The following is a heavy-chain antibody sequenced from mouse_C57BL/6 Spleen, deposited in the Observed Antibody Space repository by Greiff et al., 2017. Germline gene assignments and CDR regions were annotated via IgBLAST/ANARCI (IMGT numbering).Heavy chain of an antibody. J-gene: IGHJ2*01. CDR3: ARQALDYGSSSYYFDY. CDR1: GYTFTNYW. Sequence: QVQLKQSGAELVRPGTSVKMSCKASGYTFTNYWIGWAKQRPGHGLEWIGDIYPGGGYTNYNEKFKGKATLTADKSSSTAYMQFSSLTSEDSAIYYCARQALDYGSSSYYFDYWGQGTTLTVSS. V-gene: IGHV1-63*01. CDR2: IYPGGGYT. D-gene: IGHD1-1*01.